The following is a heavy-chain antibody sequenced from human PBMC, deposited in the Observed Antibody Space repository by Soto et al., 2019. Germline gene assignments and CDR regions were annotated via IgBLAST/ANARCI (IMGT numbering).Heavy chain of an antibody. Sequence: EVQLLESGGGLVQPGGSLRLSCAASGFTFSSYAMSWVRQAPGKGLEWVSAISGSGGSTYYADSVKGRFTISRDNSKKPLYQQLSSLRAEDTAVYDCAESRDIMSASPEGICGFDIWGQGAMVTVSS. CDR3: AESRDIMSASPEGICGFDI. CDR2: ISGSGGST. CDR1: GFTFSSYA. J-gene: IGHJ3*02. V-gene: IGHV3-23*01. D-gene: IGHD3-16*01.